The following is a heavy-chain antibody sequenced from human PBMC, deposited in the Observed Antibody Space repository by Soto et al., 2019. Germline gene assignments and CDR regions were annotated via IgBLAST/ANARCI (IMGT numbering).Heavy chain of an antibody. D-gene: IGHD2-2*02. CDR3: ATLTRRYCSSTSCYNY. Sequence: QVQLQQWGAGLLKPSETLSLTCAVYGGSFSGYYWSWIRQPPGKGLEWIGEINHSGSTNYNPSLKSRVTISVDTSKNPFSLKLSSVTAADTAVYYCATLTRRYCSSTSCYNYWGQGTLVTVSS. J-gene: IGHJ4*02. CDR2: INHSGST. CDR1: GGSFSGYY. V-gene: IGHV4-34*01.